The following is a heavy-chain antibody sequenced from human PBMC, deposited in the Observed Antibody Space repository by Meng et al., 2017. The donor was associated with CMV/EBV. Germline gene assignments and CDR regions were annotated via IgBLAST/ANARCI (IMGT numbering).Heavy chain of an antibody. CDR3: ARGHTYRSSSQGFDP. CDR1: GFTFRSYG. V-gene: IGHV3-30*02. CDR2: IWHDGSKT. D-gene: IGHD6-19*01. Sequence: GESLKISYAASGFTFRSYGMHWVRQAPGKGLEWVAFIWHDGSKTYYADFVKGRFTISRDNSKSTLYLQLNSLRAEDTSLYYCARGHTYRSSSQGFDPWGQGALVTVSS. J-gene: IGHJ5*02.